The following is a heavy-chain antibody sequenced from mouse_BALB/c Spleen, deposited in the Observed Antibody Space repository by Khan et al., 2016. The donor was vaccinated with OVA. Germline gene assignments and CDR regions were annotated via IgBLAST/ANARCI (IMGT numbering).Heavy chain of an antibody. V-gene: IGHV2-6-4*01. Sequence: VQLQESGPGLVAPSQSLSITCTVSGFSLSRYNIHWVRQPPGKGLEWLGMIWGGGGTDYNSNLKSRLSISKENSKSQVFLKMNSLQTDDTAMYYCARAYYRYDGYYAMDYWGQGTSVTVSS. CDR2: IWGGGGT. CDR3: ARAYYRYDGYYAMDY. CDR1: GFSLSRYN. D-gene: IGHD2-14*01. J-gene: IGHJ4*01.